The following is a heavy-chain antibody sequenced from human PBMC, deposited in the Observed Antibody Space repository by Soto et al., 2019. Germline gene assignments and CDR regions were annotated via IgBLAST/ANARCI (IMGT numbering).Heavy chain of an antibody. CDR3: ARSITFGGVPL. Sequence: EVQLVESGGGLVQPGGSLRLSCAASGFTVSSNYMSWVRQAPGKGLEWVSVIYSGGSTYYSDSVKGRFSISRDNSKNTLYLQMNSRRAEDTAVYYCARSITFGGVPLWGQGTLVTVSS. CDR2: IYSGGST. CDR1: GFTVSSNY. D-gene: IGHD3-16*01. J-gene: IGHJ4*02. V-gene: IGHV3-66*01.